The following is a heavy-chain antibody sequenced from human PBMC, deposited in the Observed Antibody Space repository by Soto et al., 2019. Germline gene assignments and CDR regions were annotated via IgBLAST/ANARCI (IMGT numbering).Heavy chain of an antibody. D-gene: IGHD6-13*01. V-gene: IGHV3-33*08. Sequence: PGGSLRLSCAASGFTFTDYYMSWIRQAPGKGLEWVAVIWYDGSNKYYADSVKGRFTISRDNSKNTLYLQMNSLRAEDTAVYYCARGTPPLIAAEPFDYWGQGTLVTVSS. CDR1: GFTFTDYY. J-gene: IGHJ4*02. CDR2: IWYDGSNK. CDR3: ARGTPPLIAAEPFDY.